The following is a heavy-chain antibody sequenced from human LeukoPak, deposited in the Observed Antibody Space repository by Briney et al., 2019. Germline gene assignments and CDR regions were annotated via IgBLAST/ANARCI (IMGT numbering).Heavy chain of an antibody. V-gene: IGHV3-53*01. CDR3: AKGKRGWNYRGDYYYYYMDV. D-gene: IGHD1-7*01. CDR1: GFTVSSNY. Sequence: PGGSPRLSCAASGFTVSSNYMSWVRQAPGKGLEWVSVIYSGGSTYYADSVKGRFTISRDNSKNTLYLQMNSLRAEDTAVYYCAKGKRGWNYRGDYYYYYMDVWGKGTTVTVSS. CDR2: IYSGGST. J-gene: IGHJ6*03.